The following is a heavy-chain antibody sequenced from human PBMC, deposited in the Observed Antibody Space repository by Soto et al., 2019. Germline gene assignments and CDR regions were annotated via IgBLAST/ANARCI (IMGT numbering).Heavy chain of an antibody. Sequence: QVQLQESGPELVKSSQTLSLTCTVSNGSISTNGHYWTWIRQRPGKGLEWIAYIYYTGNSYYNPSLKSRLTISIDTSKNQFSLTLRSVTAADTAVYYCAREQWGFDSWGQGTRVTVSS. CDR3: AREQWGFDS. V-gene: IGHV4-31*03. CDR1: NGSISTNGHY. J-gene: IGHJ4*02. CDR2: IYYTGNS. D-gene: IGHD6-19*01.